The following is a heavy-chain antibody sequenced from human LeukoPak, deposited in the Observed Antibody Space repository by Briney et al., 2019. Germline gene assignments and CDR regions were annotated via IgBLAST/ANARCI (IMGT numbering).Heavy chain of an antibody. J-gene: IGHJ3*02. D-gene: IGHD5-18*01. CDR3: AGRYGYPSAFDI. CDR2: ITGSGAFT. CDR1: GFTFIKYS. V-gene: IGHV3-23*01. Sequence: GGSLRLSCAASGFTFIKYSMTWVRQAPGKGLEWVSAITGSGAFTDYADSVQGRFTISRDDARNSLYLQMNSLRAEDTAVYYCAGRYGYPSAFDIWGQGTMVTVSS.